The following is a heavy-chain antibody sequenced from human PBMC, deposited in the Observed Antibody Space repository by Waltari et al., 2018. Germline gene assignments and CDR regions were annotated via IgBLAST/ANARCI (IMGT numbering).Heavy chain of an antibody. J-gene: IGHJ6*03. Sequence: QVQLVQSGAEEKKPGSSVKVSCKASGGTFSSYAISWVRQAPGQGLEWMGGIIPIFGTANYAQKFQGRVTITTDESTSTAYMELSSLRSEDTAVYYCAQSDDFWSGYPPYYYYMDVWGKGTTVTVSS. CDR1: GGTFSSYA. CDR3: AQSDDFWSGYPPYYYYMDV. V-gene: IGHV1-69*05. CDR2: IIPIFGTA. D-gene: IGHD3-3*01.